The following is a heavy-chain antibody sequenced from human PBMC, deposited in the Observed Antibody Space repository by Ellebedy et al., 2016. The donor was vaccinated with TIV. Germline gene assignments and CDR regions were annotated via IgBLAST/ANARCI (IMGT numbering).Heavy chain of an antibody. CDR3: PRQRANRWGWFDP. D-gene: IGHD1-26*01. CDR2: IHYTGTT. V-gene: IGHV4-39*01. Sequence: MPGGSLRLSCTVSGDSISDWNYYWGWVRQPPGKGLEWIGGIHYTGTTYHNSSLKSRITVSVDTSKNKFSLKLTAVTASDTALYYCPRQRANRWGWFDPWGQGTLVTVSS. CDR1: GDSISDWNYY. J-gene: IGHJ5*02.